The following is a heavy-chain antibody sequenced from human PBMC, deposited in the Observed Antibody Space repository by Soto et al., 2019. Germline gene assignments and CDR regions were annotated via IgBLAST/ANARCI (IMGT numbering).Heavy chain of an antibody. Sequence: QVQLQESGPGLVKPSETLSLTCTVSGGSVSSGSYYWSWIRQPPGKGLEWIGYIYYSGSTNYNPSLKSRVTISVDTSKHQFSLKRSSVTAADTAVYYCASGAGTTPWFDPWGQGTLVTVSS. CDR3: ASGAGTTPWFDP. CDR1: GGSVSSGSYY. CDR2: IYYSGST. V-gene: IGHV4-61*01. D-gene: IGHD1-7*01. J-gene: IGHJ5*02.